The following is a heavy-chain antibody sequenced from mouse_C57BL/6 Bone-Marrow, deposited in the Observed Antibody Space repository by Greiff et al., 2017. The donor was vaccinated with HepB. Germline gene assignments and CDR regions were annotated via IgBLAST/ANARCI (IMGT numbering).Heavy chain of an antibody. Sequence: VQLQESGPGLVAPSQSLSITCTVSGFSLPRYAISWVRQPPGKGLEWLGVIWTGGGTNYNSALKSRLSISKDNSKSQVFLKMNSLQTDDTARYYCARRATTPHWYFDVWGTGTTVTVSS. V-gene: IGHV2-9-1*01. CDR1: GFSLPRYA. CDR2: IWTGGGT. CDR3: ARRATTPHWYFDV. D-gene: IGHD3-1*01. J-gene: IGHJ1*03.